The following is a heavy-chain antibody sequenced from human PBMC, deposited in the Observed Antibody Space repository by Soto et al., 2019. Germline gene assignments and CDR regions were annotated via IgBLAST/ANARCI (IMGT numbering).Heavy chain of an antibody. Sequence: NPXETLSLTCTVSGGSISGYYWSWIRQPPGKGLEWIGYVYYSGNIKYNPSLKSRVTISVDTSKNQFSLSLSSVTAADTAVYYCERDYFLTYFDNWGQGAQVTVSS. CDR1: GGSISGYY. D-gene: IGHD3-10*01. V-gene: IGHV4-59*01. J-gene: IGHJ4*02. CDR3: ERDYFLTYFDN. CDR2: VYYSGNI.